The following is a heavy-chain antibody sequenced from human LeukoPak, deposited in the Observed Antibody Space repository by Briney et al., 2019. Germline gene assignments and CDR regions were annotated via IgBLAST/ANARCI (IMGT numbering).Heavy chain of an antibody. CDR3: ARSNPFYDSSGYYYFDDYYYYYMDV. J-gene: IGHJ6*03. D-gene: IGHD3-22*01. V-gene: IGHV4-59*01. CDR2: IYYSGST. Sequence: SETLSLTCTVSGGSISSYYWSWIRQPPGKGLEWIGYIYYSGSTNYNPSLKSRVTISVDTSKNQFSLKLISVTAADTAVYYCARSNPFYDSSGYYYFDDYYYYYMDVWGKGTTVTVSS. CDR1: GGSISSYY.